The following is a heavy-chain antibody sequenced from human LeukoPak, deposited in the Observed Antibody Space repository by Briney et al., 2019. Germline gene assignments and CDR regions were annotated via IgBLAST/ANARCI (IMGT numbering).Heavy chain of an antibody. V-gene: IGHV1-3*01. CDR1: GYTFTSYA. D-gene: IGHD6-13*01. J-gene: IGHJ4*02. CDR2: INAGNGNT. CDR3: ARGTAVGPLGY. Sequence: ASVKVSCKASGYTFTSYAMHWVRQAPGQRLEWMGWINAGNGNTKYSRKFQGRVTITRDTSASTAYMELSSLRSEDTAVYYCARGTAVGPLGYWGQGTLVTVSS.